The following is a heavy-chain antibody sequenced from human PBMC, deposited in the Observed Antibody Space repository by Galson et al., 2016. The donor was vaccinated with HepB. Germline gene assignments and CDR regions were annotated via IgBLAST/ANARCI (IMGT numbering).Heavy chain of an antibody. D-gene: IGHD3-3*01. J-gene: IGHJ6*02. CDR2: ISSSSTTI. V-gene: IGHV3-48*02. Sequence: SLRLSCAASGFTFSYYSMNWVRQAPGKGLEWVSYISSSSTTIYYADYVKGRFTISRDNAKNSLYLQMNSLRDEDTAVYYWARCEKYDFWSDSYYYGMDVWGQGTTVTVSS. CDR3: ARCEKYDFWSDSYYYGMDV. CDR1: GFTFSYYS.